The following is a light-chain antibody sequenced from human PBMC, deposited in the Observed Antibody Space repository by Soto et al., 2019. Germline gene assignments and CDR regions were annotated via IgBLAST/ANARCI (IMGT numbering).Light chain of an antibody. V-gene: IGKV3-20*01. CDR2: GAS. Sequence: EIVLTQSPGTLSLSPGERATLSCRASQSVSTSFLAWFQQKPGQAPRLLIYGASNRATGIPDRFSGSGSGTDFTLTISRLEPEDFAVYYCQQYGNSPRTFGRGTRVEIK. CDR1: QSVSTSF. J-gene: IGKJ4*01. CDR3: QQYGNSPRT.